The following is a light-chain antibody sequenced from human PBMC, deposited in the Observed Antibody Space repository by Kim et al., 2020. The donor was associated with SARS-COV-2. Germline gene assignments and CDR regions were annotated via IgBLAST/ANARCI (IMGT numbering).Light chain of an antibody. CDR1: NIGGKN. CDR2: RDT. V-gene: IGLV3-9*01. CDR3: QVWDSTTWV. Sequence: SYELTQALSVSVALGQTDTITCGGNNIGGKNVHWYQQKPGQAPVLVIYRDTNRPSGIPELFSGSNSGNTATLTISRAQAGDEADYYCQVWDSTTWVIGGATHLTVL. J-gene: IGLJ3*02.